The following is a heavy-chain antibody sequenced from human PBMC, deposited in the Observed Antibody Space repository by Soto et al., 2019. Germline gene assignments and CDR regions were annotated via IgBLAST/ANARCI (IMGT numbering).Heavy chain of an antibody. CDR1: GFTFSSYA. D-gene: IGHD2-15*01. J-gene: IGHJ4*02. CDR2: ISGSGGST. V-gene: IGHV3-23*01. Sequence: EVQLLESGGGLVQPGGSLRLSCAASGFTFSSYAMSWVRQAPGKGLEWVSAISGSGGSTYYADSGKGRFTISRDNSKNTLYLQMNSLRAEDTAVYYCAKFRASPGGLGGSGGDYWGQGTLVTVSS. CDR3: AKFRASPGGLGGSGGDY.